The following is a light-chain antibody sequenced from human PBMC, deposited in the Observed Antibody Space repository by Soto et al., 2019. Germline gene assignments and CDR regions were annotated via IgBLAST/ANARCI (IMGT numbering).Light chain of an antibody. Sequence: IVVTQSPGTLSLSPGERATLFCKASQTVDSNYLAWYQQKPGQAPRLLIYGASTRATGIPARFSGSGSGTDFTLTISSLQPEDFAVYYCQQDYNLPITFGQGTRLEIK. V-gene: IGKV3D-7*01. J-gene: IGKJ5*01. CDR1: QTVDSNY. CDR2: GAS. CDR3: QQDYNLPIT.